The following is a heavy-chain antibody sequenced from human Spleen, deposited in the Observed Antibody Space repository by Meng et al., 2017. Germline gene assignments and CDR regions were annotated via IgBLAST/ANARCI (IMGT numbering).Heavy chain of an antibody. CDR3: ASVGSEWDLTYYFDS. D-gene: IGHD1-26*01. CDR2: INTGSGDT. J-gene: IGHJ4*02. V-gene: IGHV1-3*04. Sequence: ASVKVSCKASGYTFTSYAIHWVRQAPGQRLEWMGWINTGSGDTKYSQKFQDRVTITRDTSASTAYMELTSLRSEDTALYYCASVGSEWDLTYYFDSWGQGTLVTVSS. CDR1: GYTFTSYA.